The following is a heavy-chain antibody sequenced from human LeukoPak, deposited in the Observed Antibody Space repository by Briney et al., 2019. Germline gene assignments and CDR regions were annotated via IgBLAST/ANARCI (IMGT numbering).Heavy chain of an antibody. Sequence: GGSLRLSCAASGFTLSTYWMHWVRQAPGKGLVWVSRVNGDGTSTTYADSVKGRFTISRDNAKNTLYLQMDSLRAEDTAVYYCARGPRYSFGSAFDYWGQGTLVTVPS. V-gene: IGHV3-74*01. CDR3: ARGPRYSFGSAFDY. CDR1: GFTLSTYW. CDR2: VNGDGTST. D-gene: IGHD5-18*01. J-gene: IGHJ4*02.